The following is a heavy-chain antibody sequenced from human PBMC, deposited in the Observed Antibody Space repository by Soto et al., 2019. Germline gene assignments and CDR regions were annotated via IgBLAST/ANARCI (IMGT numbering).Heavy chain of an antibody. CDR1: GYTLTELS. Sequence: ASVKVSCKVSGYTLTELSMHWVRQAPGKGLEWMGGFDPEDGETIYAQKFQGRVTMTEDTSTDTAYMELSSLRSEDTAVYHCAIGEWLSTSYFNFWGKGTLVTVSS. J-gene: IGHJ4*02. V-gene: IGHV1-24*01. CDR3: AIGEWLSTSYFNF. CDR2: FDPEDGET. D-gene: IGHD3-3*01.